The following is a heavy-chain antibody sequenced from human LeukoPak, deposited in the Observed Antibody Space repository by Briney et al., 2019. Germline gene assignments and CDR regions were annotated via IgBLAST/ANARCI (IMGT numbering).Heavy chain of an antibody. V-gene: IGHV1-8*01. Sequence: ASVTVSFKSSVYTFTNYDINWVRQATGQGGEWMGWMNPNSRNTGYAQKFQGSVTITRNTSISTAYMELSSLRSEDTAVYYCARGGGYYYYYMDVWGKGTTVTVSS. CDR2: MNPNSRNT. CDR1: VYTFTNYD. J-gene: IGHJ6*03. CDR3: ARGGGYYYYYMDV. D-gene: IGHD3-10*01.